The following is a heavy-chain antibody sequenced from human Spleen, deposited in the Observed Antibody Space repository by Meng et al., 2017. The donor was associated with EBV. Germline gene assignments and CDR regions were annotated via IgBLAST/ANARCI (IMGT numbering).Heavy chain of an antibody. V-gene: IGHV3-74*01. D-gene: IGHD4-17*01. CDR1: GFTFSSYW. Sequence: EVQVVESGGALVPPGGSLSLSCAGSGFTFSSYWMHWVRQAPGKGLVWVSRINEDGRITTYADSVKGRFTISRDNSKHSLYLQMNSLRTEDTALYYCAYGDYGYSFDYWGQGTLVTVSS. CDR2: INEDGRIT. J-gene: IGHJ4*02. CDR3: AYGDYGYSFDY.